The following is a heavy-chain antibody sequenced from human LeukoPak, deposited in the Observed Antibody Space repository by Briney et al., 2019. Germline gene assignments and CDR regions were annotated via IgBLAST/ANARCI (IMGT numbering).Heavy chain of an antibody. J-gene: IGHJ3*02. CDR3: ARHLHYDSGAFDI. Sequence: GGSLRLSCAASGLTVSSNYISWVRQAPGKGLEWVSDIYRDGTTFYADSLKGRFTISRDNSRNTLYLQMISLRAEDTAVYFCARHLHYDSGAFDIWGQGTMVAVSS. V-gene: IGHV3-53*01. D-gene: IGHD3-22*01. CDR1: GLTVSSNY. CDR2: IYRDGTT.